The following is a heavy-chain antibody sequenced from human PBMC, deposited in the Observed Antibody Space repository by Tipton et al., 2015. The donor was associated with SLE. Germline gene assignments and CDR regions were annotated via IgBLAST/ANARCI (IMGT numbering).Heavy chain of an antibody. V-gene: IGHV1-24*01. Sequence: QSGAEVKKPGASVKVSCRVSGYTLTDSPMHWVRQAPGKGPEWMGGFDPEDGERVYAEKFQDRITMTGDKSTDPAYMELNSLRSEDTAIYCCATVPRGGEDDYFDCWGQGTLVTVSS. CDR2: FDPEDGER. CDR3: ATVPRGGEDDYFDC. D-gene: IGHD3-16*01. J-gene: IGHJ4*02. CDR1: GYTLTDSP.